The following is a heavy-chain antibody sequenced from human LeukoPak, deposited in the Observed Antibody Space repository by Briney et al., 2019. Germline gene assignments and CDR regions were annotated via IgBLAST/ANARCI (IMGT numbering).Heavy chain of an antibody. CDR3: AKDPIGIPDY. J-gene: IGHJ4*02. D-gene: IGHD1-26*01. V-gene: IGHV1-18*01. Sequence: ASVKVSCKASGYSFSSNGFSWVRQAPGQGLEWMGWISANKGNTNYAQKLQGRVTMTTDTSTSTAYMELRSLRSDDTAVYYCAKDPIGIPDYWGQGTLVTVSS. CDR2: ISANKGNT. CDR1: GYSFSSNG.